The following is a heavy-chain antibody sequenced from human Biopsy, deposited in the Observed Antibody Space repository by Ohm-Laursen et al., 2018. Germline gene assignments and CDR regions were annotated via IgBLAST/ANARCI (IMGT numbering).Heavy chain of an antibody. J-gene: IGHJ4*02. CDR3: ARLGSGDYFPTLFDF. CDR1: GGSISSDY. D-gene: IGHD5-12*01. CDR2: ISNRGST. V-gene: IGHV4-59*07. Sequence: SDTLSLTCTVSGGSISSDYWSWIRQSPGKGLEWIGYISNRGSTNYNPSLRGRVTISVDTSKNQFSLKLSSVTAADTAVYYCARLGSGDYFPTLFDFWGQGALVTVSS.